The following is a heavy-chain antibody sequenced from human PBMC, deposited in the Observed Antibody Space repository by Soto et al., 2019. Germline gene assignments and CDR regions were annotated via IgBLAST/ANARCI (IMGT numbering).Heavy chain of an antibody. J-gene: IGHJ4*02. CDR1: GFTFSSYG. D-gene: IGHD3-3*01. Sequence: QVQLVESGGGVVQPGRSLRLSCAASGFTFSSYGMHWVRQAPGKGLEWVAVISYDGSNKYYADSVKGRFTISRDNSKNTLYRQMNSLRAEDTAVYSCEKLGVDFWSGYYNGLFDYWGQGTMVTVSS. CDR2: ISYDGSNK. CDR3: EKLGVDFWSGYYNGLFDY. V-gene: IGHV3-30*18.